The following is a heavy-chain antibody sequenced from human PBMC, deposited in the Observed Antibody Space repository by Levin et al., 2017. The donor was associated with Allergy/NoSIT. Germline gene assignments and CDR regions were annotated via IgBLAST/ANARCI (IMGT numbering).Heavy chain of an antibody. Sequence: SGGSLRLSCTASGFTFSNHPMSWVRQTPGKGLEWISAIGASSGTTYYADSVKGRFTISKDYSKNILYLQMNSLRAEDTAVYYCARHLLAAGREYDYWGQGTLVTVSS. CDR2: IGASSGTT. D-gene: IGHD6-13*01. CDR1: GFTFSNHP. J-gene: IGHJ4*02. CDR3: ARHLLAAGREYDY. V-gene: IGHV3-23*01.